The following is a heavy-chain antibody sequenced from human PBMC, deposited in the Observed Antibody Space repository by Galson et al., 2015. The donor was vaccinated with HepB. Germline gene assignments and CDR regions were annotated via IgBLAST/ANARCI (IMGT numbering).Heavy chain of an antibody. V-gene: IGHV3-48*01. CDR1: GFTFSSYS. CDR3: ARDTTVTTMYWYFDL. Sequence: SLRLSCAASGFTFSSYSMNWVRQAPGKGLEWVSYISSSSSTIYYADSVKGRFTISRDNAKNSLYLQMNSLRAEDTAVYYCARDTTVTTMYWYFDLWGRGTLVTVSS. CDR2: ISSSSSTI. J-gene: IGHJ2*01. D-gene: IGHD4-17*01.